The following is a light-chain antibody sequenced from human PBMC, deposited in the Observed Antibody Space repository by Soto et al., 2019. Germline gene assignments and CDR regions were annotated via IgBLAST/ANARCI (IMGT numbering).Light chain of an antibody. V-gene: IGKV3-20*01. CDR2: GAS. CDR3: QHYGNSLYT. CDR1: PSVSISY. J-gene: IGKJ2*01. Sequence: IVLTQTQGTLTLSSGERDTLSCRASPSVSISYLVWYQQKAGQAPRLLIYGASSRATGIPDRFSGSGSATDFTLTISRLEPEDFAVYYCQHYGNSLYTFGQGTKLEIK.